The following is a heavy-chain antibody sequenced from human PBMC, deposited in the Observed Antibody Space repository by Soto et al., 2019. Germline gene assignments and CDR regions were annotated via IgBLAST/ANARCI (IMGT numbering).Heavy chain of an antibody. Sequence: SETLSLTCAVYGGSFSGYYWSWIRQPPGKGLEWIAEINHSGSTNYNPSLKSRVTISVDTSKNQFSLRLSSVTAEDTAVYYCARVERRMTPAAVLWLRPYYYYYGMDVWGQGTTVTVSS. J-gene: IGHJ6*02. CDR2: INHSGST. CDR1: GGSFSGYY. D-gene: IGHD2-2*01. CDR3: ARVERRMTPAAVLWLRPYYYYYGMDV. V-gene: IGHV4-34*01.